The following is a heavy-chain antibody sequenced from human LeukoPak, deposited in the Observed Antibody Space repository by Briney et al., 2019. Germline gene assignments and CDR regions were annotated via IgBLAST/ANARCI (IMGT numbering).Heavy chain of an antibody. J-gene: IGHJ4*02. D-gene: IGHD3-9*01. Sequence: GGSLRLSCAASGFSFRSYTMTWVRQAPGKGLEWVSGISDSGSATLYADSVKGRFTISRDNSKNTLELQMNSLRAEDTALYYCATTTGDYDILTGRYAPFDYWGQGTLVTVSS. CDR1: GFSFRSYT. V-gene: IGHV3-23*01. CDR2: ISDSGSAT. CDR3: ATTTGDYDILTGRYAPFDY.